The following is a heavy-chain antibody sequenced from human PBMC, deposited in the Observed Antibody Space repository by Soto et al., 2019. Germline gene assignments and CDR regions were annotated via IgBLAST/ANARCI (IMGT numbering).Heavy chain of an antibody. J-gene: IGHJ6*02. D-gene: IGHD6-6*01. Sequence: SETLSLTCSVSGGSISSSSYYWGWIRQPPGKGLEWIGSIYYSGSTYYNPSLKSRVTISVDTSKNQFSLKLSSVTAADTAVYYCASREQLARDYYYGMDVWGQGTTVTVSS. CDR3: ASREQLARDYYYGMDV. V-gene: IGHV4-39*01. CDR2: IYYSGST. CDR1: GGSISSSSYY.